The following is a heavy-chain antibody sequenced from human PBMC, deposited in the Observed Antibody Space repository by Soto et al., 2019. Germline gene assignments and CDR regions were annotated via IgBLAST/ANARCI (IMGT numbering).Heavy chain of an antibody. D-gene: IGHD2-21*02. CDR1: GYTFTGYY. CDR2: INAGNGNT. J-gene: IGHJ4*02. Sequence: ASVKVSCKASGYTFTGYYMHWVRQAPGQRLEWMGWINAGNGNTKYSQKFQGRVTITRDTSASTAYMELSSLRSEDTAVYYCARAWVVVTAPDYWGQGTLVTVSS. CDR3: ARAWVVVTAPDY. V-gene: IGHV1-3*01.